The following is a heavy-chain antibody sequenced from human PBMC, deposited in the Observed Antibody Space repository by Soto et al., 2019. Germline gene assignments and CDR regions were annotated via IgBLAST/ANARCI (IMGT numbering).Heavy chain of an antibody. CDR3: ARASATLLWFGELIDY. D-gene: IGHD3-10*01. CDR1: GYTFTSYG. J-gene: IGHJ4*02. Sequence: QVQLVQSGAEVKKPGASVKASCKASGYTFTSYGMSWVRQAPGQGLEWMGWISAYNGNTNYAQKLQGRVTMTTDTSTSTAYMELRSLRSDDTAVYYCARASATLLWFGELIDYWGQGTLVTVSS. V-gene: IGHV1-18*01. CDR2: ISAYNGNT.